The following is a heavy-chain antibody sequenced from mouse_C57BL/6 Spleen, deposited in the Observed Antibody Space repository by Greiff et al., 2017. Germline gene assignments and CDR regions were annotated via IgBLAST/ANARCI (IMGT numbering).Heavy chain of an antibody. CDR2: SYPGSGST. V-gene: IGHV1-55*01. J-gene: IGHJ2*01. D-gene: IGHD2-3*01. CDR1: GYTFTSYW. Sequence: QVQLQQPGAELVKPGASVKMSCTASGYTFTSYWITWVKQRPGQGLEWIGDSYPGSGSTNYNEKFKSKATLAIDTSSSTAYMQLSSLTSEDSAVYYCARSDDNFDYWGQGTTLTVSS. CDR3: ARSDDNFDY.